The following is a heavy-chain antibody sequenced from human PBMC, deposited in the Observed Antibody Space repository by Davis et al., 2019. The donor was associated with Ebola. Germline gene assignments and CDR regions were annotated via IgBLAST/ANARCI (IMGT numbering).Heavy chain of an antibody. J-gene: IGHJ5*02. D-gene: IGHD4-17*01. CDR1: GFTFSDYY. CDR2: ISSSSSYT. CDR3: ARTGDYSPNWFDP. V-gene: IGHV3-11*06. Sequence: GGSLRLSCAASGFTFSDYYMSWIRQAPGKGLEWVSYISSSSSYTNYADSMKGRFTISRDNAKNSLYLQMNSLRAEDTAVYYCARTGDYSPNWFDPWGQGTLVTVSS.